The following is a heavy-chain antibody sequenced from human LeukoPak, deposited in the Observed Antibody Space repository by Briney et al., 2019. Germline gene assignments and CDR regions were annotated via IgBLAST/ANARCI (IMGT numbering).Heavy chain of an antibody. J-gene: IGHJ5*02. Sequence: PSETLSLTCTVSGDSISSYSWSWVRQPPGRGLEWIGYVYYSGSTNYNPSLKSRVTISVDTSKNQFSLKLSSVTAADTAVYYCARTPLSSGSNWFDPWGQGTLVTVSS. CDR3: ARTPLSSGSNWFDP. V-gene: IGHV4-59*01. CDR1: GDSISSYS. D-gene: IGHD6-19*01. CDR2: VYYSGST.